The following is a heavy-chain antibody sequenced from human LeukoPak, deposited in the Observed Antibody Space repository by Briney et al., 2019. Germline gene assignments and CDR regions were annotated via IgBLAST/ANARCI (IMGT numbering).Heavy chain of an antibody. CDR3: ARSVRVRGVIIRPFDY. D-gene: IGHD3-10*01. J-gene: IGHJ4*02. CDR2: IYYSGST. V-gene: IGHV4-59*01. Sequence: SETLSLTCTVSGGSISSYYWSWIRQPPGKGLEWIGYIYYSGSTNYNPSLKSRVTISVDTSKNQFSLKLSSVTAADTAVYYCARSVRVRGVIIRPFDYWGQGTLVTVSS. CDR1: GGSISSYY.